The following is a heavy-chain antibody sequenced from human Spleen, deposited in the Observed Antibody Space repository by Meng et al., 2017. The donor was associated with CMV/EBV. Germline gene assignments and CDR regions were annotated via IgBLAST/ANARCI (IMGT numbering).Heavy chain of an antibody. Sequence: GESLKISCAASGFTLSSYSMNWVRQAPGKGLEWVSSITSSSSYIYYADSVKGRFTVSRDNARNSLFLQMNGLRAEDTAVYYCARERTSFLDYWGQGTLVTVSS. J-gene: IGHJ4*02. CDR3: ARERTSFLDY. V-gene: IGHV3-21*01. D-gene: IGHD6-6*01. CDR2: ITSSSSYI. CDR1: GFTLSSYS.